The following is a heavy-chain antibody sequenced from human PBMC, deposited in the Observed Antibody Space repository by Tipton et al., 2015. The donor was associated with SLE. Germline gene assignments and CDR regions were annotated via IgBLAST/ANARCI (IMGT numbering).Heavy chain of an antibody. J-gene: IGHJ6*02. Sequence: QLVQSGAEVKKPGASVKVSCKASGYTFTNYDINWVRQATGQGLEWMGWMNPNSGNTGCAQKFQGRVTMTRNTSISTAYMELRTLRYEDTAVYYCARGSAIGTVSFGVDVWGQGTTVIVSS. V-gene: IGHV1-8*01. CDR1: GYTFTNYD. D-gene: IGHD3-10*01. CDR3: ARGSAIGTVSFGVDV. CDR2: MNPNSGNT.